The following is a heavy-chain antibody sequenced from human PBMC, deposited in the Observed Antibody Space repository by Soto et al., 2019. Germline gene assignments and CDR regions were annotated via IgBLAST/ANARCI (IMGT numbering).Heavy chain of an antibody. D-gene: IGHD1-26*01. J-gene: IGHJ4*02. CDR3: ATEGAKTTWNFDF. CDR1: GFTVKNYQ. CDR2: ISQTGANT. V-gene: IGHV3-23*01. Sequence: GGSLRLSCAASGFTVKNYQMNWVRQAPGKGLEWVAGISQTGANTYYADSVRGRFIISRDNSRNTVSLEMNSLRGEDSALYYCATEGAKTTWNFDFWGQGTKVTVSS.